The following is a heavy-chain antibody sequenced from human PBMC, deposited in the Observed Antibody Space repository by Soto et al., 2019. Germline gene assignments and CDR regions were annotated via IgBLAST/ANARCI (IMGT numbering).Heavy chain of an antibody. CDR2: IIPIFGTA. V-gene: IGHV1-69*01. D-gene: IGHD5-18*01. CDR3: ARGLKDSYGYVGYNWFDP. Sequence: QVQLVQSGAEVKKPGSSVKVSCKASGGTFSSYAISWVRQAPGQGLEWMGGIIPIFGTANYAQKFQGRVTITANESTSTAYMELSSLRSEDTAVYYGARGLKDSYGYVGYNWFDPWGQGTLVTVSS. CDR1: GGTFSSYA. J-gene: IGHJ5*02.